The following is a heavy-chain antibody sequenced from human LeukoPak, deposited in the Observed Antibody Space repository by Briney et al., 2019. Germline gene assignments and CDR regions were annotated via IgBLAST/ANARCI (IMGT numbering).Heavy chain of an antibody. CDR1: GYTFTSYG. CDR3: ATPSYSSGWRYYYYGMDV. CDR2: ISAYNGNT. D-gene: IGHD6-19*01. V-gene: IGHV1-18*01. J-gene: IGHJ6*02. Sequence: GASVKVSCKASGYTFTSYGISWVRQAPGQGLEWMGWISAYNGNTNYAQKLQGRVTMTTDTSTSTAYMELRSLRSDDTAVYYCATPSYSSGWRYYYYGMDVWGQGTTVTVSS.